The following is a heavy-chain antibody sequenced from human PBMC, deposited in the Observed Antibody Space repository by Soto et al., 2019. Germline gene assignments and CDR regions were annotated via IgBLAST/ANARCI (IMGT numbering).Heavy chain of an antibody. Sequence: QVQLVQSGAEVKKPGSSVKVSCKASGGTFSTFAISWVRQAPGQGLEWMGGIIPLLRASNYAQKFKGRVTITVDKSTDTAYMAVSTLRSEDTAVHFCAGSDAASRTEDSFNFYAMEFWGQGPTVTVSS. V-gene: IGHV1-69*06. CDR3: AGSDAASRTEDSFNFYAMEF. CDR1: GGTFSTFA. CDR2: IIPLLRAS. D-gene: IGHD6-25*01. J-gene: IGHJ6*02.